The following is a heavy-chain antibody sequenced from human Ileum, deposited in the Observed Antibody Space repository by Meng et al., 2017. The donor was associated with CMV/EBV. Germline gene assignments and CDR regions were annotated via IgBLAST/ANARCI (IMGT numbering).Heavy chain of an antibody. Sequence: GESLKISCAASGFTFSTYAMTWVRQAPGKGLEWVSALTPSGDSTFYADSVKGRFTISRDNSKNTLHLQMNSLRVEDTAVYYCATSMLRGLSRSYYPKDVWGQGATVTVSS. CDR1: GFTFSTYA. CDR3: ATSMLRGLSRSYYPKDV. V-gene: IGHV3-23*01. CDR2: LTPSGDST. D-gene: IGHD3-10*01. J-gene: IGHJ6*02.